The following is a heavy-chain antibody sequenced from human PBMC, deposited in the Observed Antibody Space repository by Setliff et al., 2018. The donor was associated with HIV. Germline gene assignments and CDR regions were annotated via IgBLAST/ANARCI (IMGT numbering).Heavy chain of an antibody. J-gene: IGHJ4*02. Sequence: ASVKVSCKASGYTFTRYFMHCVRQAPGQGLEWLGMINPSGGSTWYAQKFQGRVTMTGDTSTNTLYMELSSLRSEETVVFYCARDGGDGSGYYYADYWGQGTLVTVSS. CDR2: INPSGGST. CDR1: GYTFTRYF. CDR3: ARDGGDGSGYYYADY. V-gene: IGHV1-46*01. D-gene: IGHD3-22*01.